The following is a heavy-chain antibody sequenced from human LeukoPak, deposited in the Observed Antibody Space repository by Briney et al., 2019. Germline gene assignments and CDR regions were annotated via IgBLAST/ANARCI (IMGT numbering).Heavy chain of an antibody. D-gene: IGHD2-21*01. V-gene: IGHV3-53*01. CDR3: ASRHCSGGDCYFAGADPFDH. Sequence: GGSLRLSCAASGFTVSSTYMSWVRQSPGKGLEWVSVVYKDGKMFYIDSVKGRFAISRDTSKNTVYLQMNNLSAEDTAVYYCASRHCSGGDCYFAGADPFDHWGQGTLVTVSS. J-gene: IGHJ4*02. CDR2: VYKDGKM. CDR1: GFTVSSTY.